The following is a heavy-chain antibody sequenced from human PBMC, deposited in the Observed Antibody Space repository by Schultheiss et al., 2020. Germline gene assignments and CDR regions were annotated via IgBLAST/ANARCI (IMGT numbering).Heavy chain of an antibody. J-gene: IGHJ6*03. CDR3: ARGWTGTYYYYMDV. CDR1: GFTFSSYS. Sequence: GSLRLSCAASGFTFSSYSMNWVRQAPGKGLEWVSSISSSSSYIYYADSVKGRFTISRDNAKNSLYLQMNSLRAEDTAVYYCARGWTGTYYYYMDVWGKGTTVTVYS. D-gene: IGHD1-1*01. V-gene: IGHV3-21*01. CDR2: ISSSSSYI.